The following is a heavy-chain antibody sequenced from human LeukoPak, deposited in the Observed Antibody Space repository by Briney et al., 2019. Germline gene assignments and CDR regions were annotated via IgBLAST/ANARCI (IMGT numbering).Heavy chain of an antibody. CDR1: GYTLTELS. CDR3: AAVFSYDY. J-gene: IGHJ4*02. V-gene: IGHV1-24*01. Sequence: ASVKVSCKVSGYTLTELSMHWVRQAPGKGLEWMGGFDPEHGETIYAQKFQGRVTLTEGTSTDTAYMELSSLRSEDTAVYYCAAVFSYDYWGQGTLVTVSS. CDR2: FDPEHGET.